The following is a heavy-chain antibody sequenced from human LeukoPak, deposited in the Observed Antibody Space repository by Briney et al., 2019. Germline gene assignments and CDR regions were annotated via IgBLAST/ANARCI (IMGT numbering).Heavy chain of an antibody. CDR1: GFTFSSYG. Sequence: GGSLRLSCAASGFTFSSYGMHWVRQAPGKGLEWVAVISYDGSNKYYADSVKGRFTISRDNSKNTLYLQMNSLRAEDTAVYYCAKASLGITMVRGAIDYWGQGTLVTVSS. J-gene: IGHJ4*02. CDR2: ISYDGSNK. V-gene: IGHV3-30*18. D-gene: IGHD3-10*01. CDR3: AKASLGITMVRGAIDY.